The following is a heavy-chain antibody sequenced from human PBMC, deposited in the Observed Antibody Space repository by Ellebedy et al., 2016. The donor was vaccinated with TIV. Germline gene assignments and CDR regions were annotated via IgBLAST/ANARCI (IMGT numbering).Heavy chain of an antibody. CDR2: FNPHSRGS. D-gene: IGHD4-17*01. CDR3: ARGPLVTFGDYKFYFGMDV. CDR1: GYTFTSYF. J-gene: IGHJ6*02. V-gene: IGHV1-46*01. Sequence: ASVKVSXXASGYTFTSYFMHWVRQAPGQGLEWMAVFNPHSRGSIYAQRFQGRVTLTRDTSTSTVYMELRGLMSEDTALYYCARGPLVTFGDYKFYFGMDVWGQGTTVTV.